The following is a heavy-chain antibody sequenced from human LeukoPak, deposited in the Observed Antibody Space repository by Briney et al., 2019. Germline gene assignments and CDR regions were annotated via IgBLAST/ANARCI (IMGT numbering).Heavy chain of an antibody. CDR2: IYSSGGT. J-gene: IGHJ4*02. D-gene: IGHD3-9*01. Sequence: SETLSLTCIVSVGSLSSNYWSWIRQPPGEGLEWIGYIYSSGGTNYNPSLRSRVTMSVDTSKNQFSLKLNSVTAADTAVYYCARILTGYYHFDYWGQGTLVTVSS. CDR1: VGSLSSNY. V-gene: IGHV4-59*01. CDR3: ARILTGYYHFDY.